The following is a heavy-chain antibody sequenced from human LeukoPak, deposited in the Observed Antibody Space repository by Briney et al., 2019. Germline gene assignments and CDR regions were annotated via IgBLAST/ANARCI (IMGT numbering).Heavy chain of an antibody. Sequence: GASLRLSCAASGFTFSSSAMSWVRQAPGKGLEWVSSVRSSGGSTYYADSVKGRFTVSRDNSKNTLYLQMSSLRAEDTAVYYCAKVTVGTTSRLDTWGQGTLVTVSS. CDR2: VRSSGGST. J-gene: IGHJ5*02. V-gene: IGHV3-23*01. CDR3: AKVTVGTTSRLDT. CDR1: GFTFSSSA. D-gene: IGHD1-26*01.